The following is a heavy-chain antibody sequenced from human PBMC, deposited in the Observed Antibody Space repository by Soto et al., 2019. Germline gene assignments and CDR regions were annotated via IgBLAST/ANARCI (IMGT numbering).Heavy chain of an antibody. Sequence: GGSLRLSCAASGFTFSSYAMTWVRQAPGKGLEWVSGISGGGGVSTYYADSVKGRFTISRDNSMNTLYLQMNRLRAEDTTVYYCAKDAISMVRGVNNWFDPWGQGTLVTVSS. V-gene: IGHV3-23*01. CDR1: GFTFSSYA. CDR3: AKDAISMVRGVNNWFDP. CDR2: ISGGGGVST. D-gene: IGHD3-10*01. J-gene: IGHJ5*02.